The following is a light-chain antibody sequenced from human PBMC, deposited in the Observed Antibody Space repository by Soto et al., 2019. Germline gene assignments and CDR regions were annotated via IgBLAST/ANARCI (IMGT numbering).Light chain of an antibody. Sequence: EIGMSQSPATLSVSPGERATLSCRAGQGVTTNFAWYQQKSGQSPRLLIYDVSIRATGVPARFSGTGSETDFTLTISGLQSEDSAVYFCQQYNNWPFSFGQGTRLAIK. CDR3: QQYNNWPFS. J-gene: IGKJ5*01. CDR1: QGVTTN. V-gene: IGKV3-15*01. CDR2: DVS.